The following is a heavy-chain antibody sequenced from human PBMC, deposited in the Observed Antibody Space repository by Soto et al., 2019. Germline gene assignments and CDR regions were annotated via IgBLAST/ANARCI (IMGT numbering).Heavy chain of an antibody. Sequence: PGESLKISCKGSGDSFTSYWIGWVRQMPGKGLEWRGIFFPGESGTRYSPTLQVQVTISAHKSISTAYLQWSSLKASDTAMYYGARGYSYGYNGIDVGGQGTTVTVSS. J-gene: IGHJ6*02. CDR1: GDSFTSYW. V-gene: IGHV5-51*01. CDR2: FFPGESGT. D-gene: IGHD5-18*01. CDR3: ARGYSYGYNGIDV.